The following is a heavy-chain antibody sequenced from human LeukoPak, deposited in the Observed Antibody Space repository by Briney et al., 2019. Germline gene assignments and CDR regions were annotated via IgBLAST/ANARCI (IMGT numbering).Heavy chain of an antibody. D-gene: IGHD3-10*01. CDR3: ARDRAPITMVRGVINWFDP. CDR2: INAGNGNT. Sequence: ASVKVSCKASGYTFTSCAMHWVRQAPGQRLEWMGWINAGNGNTKYSQKFQGRVTITRDTSASTAYMELSSLRSEDTAVYYCARDRAPITMVRGVINWFDPWGQGTLVTVSS. CDR1: GYTFTSCA. V-gene: IGHV1-3*01. J-gene: IGHJ5*02.